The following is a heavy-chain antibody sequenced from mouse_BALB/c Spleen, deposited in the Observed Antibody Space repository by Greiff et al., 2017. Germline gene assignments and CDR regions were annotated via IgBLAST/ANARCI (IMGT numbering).Heavy chain of an antibody. CDR2: ISTYYGNT. CDR3: AYGNYLDY. V-gene: IGHV1-67*01. CDR1: GYTFTDYA. D-gene: IGHD2-1*01. J-gene: IGHJ2*01. Sequence: VQLVESGPELVRPGVSVKISCKGSGYTFTDYAMHWVKQSHAKSLEWIGVISTYYGNTNYNQKFKGKATMTVDKSSSTAYMELARLTSEDSAIYYCAYGNYLDYWGQGTTLTVSS.